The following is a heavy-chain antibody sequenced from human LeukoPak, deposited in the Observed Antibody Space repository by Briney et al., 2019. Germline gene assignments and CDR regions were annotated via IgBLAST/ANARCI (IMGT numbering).Heavy chain of an antibody. CDR3: ARAIEVGAMTPFDY. V-gene: IGHV4-59*08. CDR1: GASISSYY. CDR2: FYYSGST. J-gene: IGHJ4*02. D-gene: IGHD1-26*01. Sequence: SETLSLTCSVSGASISSYYWSWIRQPPGKGLEWIGYFYYSGSTNYNPSLKSRVTILVDTSKNQFSLKLSSVTAADTAVYYCARAIEVGAMTPFDYWGQGTLVTVSS.